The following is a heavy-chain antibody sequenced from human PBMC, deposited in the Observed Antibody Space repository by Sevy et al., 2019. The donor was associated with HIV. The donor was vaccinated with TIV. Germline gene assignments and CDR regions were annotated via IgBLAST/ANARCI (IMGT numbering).Heavy chain of an antibody. Sequence: GGSLRLSCAASGFTFSSYSMNWVRQAPGKGLEWVSSISSSSSYIYYADSVKGRFTISRDNAKNSLYLQTNSLRAEDTAVYYCARELAAAGTGYWGQGTLVTVSS. V-gene: IGHV3-21*01. CDR3: ARELAAAGTGY. CDR1: GFTFSSYS. CDR2: ISSSSSYI. J-gene: IGHJ4*02. D-gene: IGHD6-13*01.